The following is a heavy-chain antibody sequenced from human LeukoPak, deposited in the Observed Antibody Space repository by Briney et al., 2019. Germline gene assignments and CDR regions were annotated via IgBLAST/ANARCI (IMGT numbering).Heavy chain of an antibody. CDR3: ARSGYSYGLFNY. CDR2: IYYSGST. V-gene: IGHV4-59*01. CDR1: GFTFSSYS. Sequence: PGGSLRLSCAASGFTFSSYSMNWVRQAPGKGLEWIGYIYYSGSTNYNPSLKSRVTISVDTSKNQFSLKLSSVTAADTAVYYCARSGYSYGLFNYWGQGTLVTVSS. D-gene: IGHD5-18*01. J-gene: IGHJ4*02.